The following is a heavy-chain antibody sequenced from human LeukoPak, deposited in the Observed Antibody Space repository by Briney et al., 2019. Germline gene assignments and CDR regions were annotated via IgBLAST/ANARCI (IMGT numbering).Heavy chain of an antibody. CDR1: GFTLSSYW. Sequence: GGSLRLSCAASGFTLSSYWMHWVRQAPGKGLVWVSRINSDGSSTSYADSVKGRFIISRDNSKNTLYLQMNSLRAEDTAVYYCARGCGGSAACYIIDYWGQGTLVTVSS. CDR2: INSDGSST. D-gene: IGHD2-15*01. J-gene: IGHJ4*02. CDR3: ARGCGGSAACYIIDY. V-gene: IGHV3-74*01.